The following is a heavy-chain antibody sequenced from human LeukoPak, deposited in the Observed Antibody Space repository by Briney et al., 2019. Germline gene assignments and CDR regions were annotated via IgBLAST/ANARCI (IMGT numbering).Heavy chain of an antibody. V-gene: IGHV3-30*02. CDR2: IRADGSID. J-gene: IGHJ6*02. D-gene: IGHD3/OR15-3a*01. CDR1: GFSFGFYG. Sequence: GGSLRLSCAASGFSFGFYGLHWVRQAPGKGLEWVAFIRADGSIDYYADSVKGRFTISRDNSKNTLYLQMNSLRAEDTAVYYCARDSPWGLVGSGYYYYGMDVWGQGTTVTVSS. CDR3: ARDSPWGLVGSGYYYYGMDV.